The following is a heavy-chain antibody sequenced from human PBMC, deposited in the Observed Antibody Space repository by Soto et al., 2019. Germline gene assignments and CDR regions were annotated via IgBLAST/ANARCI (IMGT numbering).Heavy chain of an antibody. J-gene: IGHJ4*02. CDR3: AGEFYYESSGMVFAS. Sequence: PSETLSLTCTVSGGSISSSSYYWGWIRQPPGKGLEWIGSIYYSGSTYYNPSLKSRVTISVDTSKNQFSLKLSSVTAADTAIYYFAGEFYYESSGMVFASWGQGTLVTVSS. V-gene: IGHV4-39*02. D-gene: IGHD3-22*01. CDR2: IYYSGST. CDR1: GGSISSSSYY.